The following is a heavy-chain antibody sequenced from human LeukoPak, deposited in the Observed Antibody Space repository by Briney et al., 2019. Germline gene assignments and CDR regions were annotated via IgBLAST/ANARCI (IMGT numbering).Heavy chain of an antibody. CDR3: AKTIQLWSPYYFDY. CDR1: GFTFSTYG. V-gene: IGHV3-30*18. CDR2: ISYDGSNK. J-gene: IGHJ4*02. D-gene: IGHD5-18*01. Sequence: PGGSLRLSCAASGFTFSTYGIHWVRQAPGKGLEWVAVISYDGSNKYYADSVKGRFTISRDNSKNTLYLQMNSLRAEDTAVYYCAKTIQLWSPYYFDYWGQGTLVTVSS.